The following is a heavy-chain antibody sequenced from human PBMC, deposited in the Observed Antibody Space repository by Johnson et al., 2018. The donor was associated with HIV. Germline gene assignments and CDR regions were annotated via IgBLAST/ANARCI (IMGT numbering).Heavy chain of an antibody. CDR3: ASVPMIVVLDGAFDI. CDR1: GFTFSSNY. J-gene: IGHJ3*02. Sequence: EVQLVESGGGLVKPGGSLRLSCAASGFTFSSNYMSWVRHAPGKGLEWVSVISWNSGTIGYADSVKGRFTISRDNSKNMVYLQMNSLRVEDTAVYYCASVPMIVVLDGAFDIWGQGTMVTVSS. D-gene: IGHD3-22*01. CDR2: ISWNSGTI. V-gene: IGHV3-66*02.